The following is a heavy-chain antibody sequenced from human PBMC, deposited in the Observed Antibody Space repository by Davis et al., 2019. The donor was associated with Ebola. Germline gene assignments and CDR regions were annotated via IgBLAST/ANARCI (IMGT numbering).Heavy chain of an antibody. CDR1: GFTFSSYS. Sequence: PGGSLRLSCAASGFTFSSYSMNWVRQAPGKGLEWVSYISSSSSNIYYADSVKCRFTISRDNAKNSLYLQMNSLRDEDTAVYYCARARGYSYGWGYWGQGTLVTVSS. V-gene: IGHV3-48*02. CDR3: ARARGYSYGWGY. J-gene: IGHJ4*02. CDR2: ISSSSSNI. D-gene: IGHD5-18*01.